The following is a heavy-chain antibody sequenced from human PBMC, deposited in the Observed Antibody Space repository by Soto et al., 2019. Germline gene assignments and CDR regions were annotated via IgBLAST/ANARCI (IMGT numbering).Heavy chain of an antibody. CDR3: VPGRGTKYTYAYGY. D-gene: IGHD3-16*01. V-gene: IGHV3-23*01. J-gene: IGHJ4*02. Sequence: PGRSLRLSCAASGFTFSSNAMSWGRQAPGKGLDWVSAISGTSYSIFYADSVRGRFTISRDNSKNTLDLQTNSLRAEDTAVYYCVPGRGTKYTYAYGYWGRGTLVTVSS. CDR2: ISGTSYSI. CDR1: GFTFSSNA.